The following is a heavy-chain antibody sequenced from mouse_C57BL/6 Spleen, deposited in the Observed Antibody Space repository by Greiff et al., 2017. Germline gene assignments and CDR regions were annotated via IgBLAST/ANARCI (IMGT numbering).Heavy chain of an antibody. CDR2: INPNNGGT. CDR1: GYTFTDYN. CDR3: ARGRASTGSGEFAY. D-gene: IGHD3-3*01. V-gene: IGHV1-22*01. Sequence: EVQLQQSGPELVKPGASVKMSCKASGYTFTDYNMHWVKQSHGKSLEWIGYINPNNGGTSYNQKFKGKATLTVNKSSSTAYMGLRSLTSEGSAVYYCARGRASTGSGEFAYWDEGTLVSVSA. J-gene: IGHJ3*01.